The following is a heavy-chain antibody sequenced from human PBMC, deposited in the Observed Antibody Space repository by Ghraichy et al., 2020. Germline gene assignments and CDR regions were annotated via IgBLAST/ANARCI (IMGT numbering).Heavy chain of an antibody. D-gene: IGHD4/OR15-4a*01. CDR2: SCYSEST. CDR3: ARRGAHVLFDY. V-gene: IGHV4-39*01. J-gene: IGHJ4*02. CDR1: GCSISSSSYY. Sequence: SETLSLTCTVSGCSISSSSYYWGWIRQPPGKGLEWIGSSCYSESTYYNPSLKSRVTISVDTSKNQFSLKLSSVTAAYTAVYYCARRGAHVLFDYWGQGTLVTVSS.